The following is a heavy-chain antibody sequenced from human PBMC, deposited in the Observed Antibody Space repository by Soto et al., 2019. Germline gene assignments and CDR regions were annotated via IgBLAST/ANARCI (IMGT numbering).Heavy chain of an antibody. CDR3: SRDRSVYYWFDP. CDR2: IYHSGTT. D-gene: IGHD3-3*01. CDR1: GFSISSGYF. Sequence: SETLSLTCAVSGFSISSGYFWGWIRQPPGKGPEWLGSIYHSGTTYYNPSVKGRVTISVDTSKNQFSLKMSSVTAADTAVYYCSRDRSVYYWFDPWGQVTLVTVSS. J-gene: IGHJ5*02. V-gene: IGHV4-38-2*02.